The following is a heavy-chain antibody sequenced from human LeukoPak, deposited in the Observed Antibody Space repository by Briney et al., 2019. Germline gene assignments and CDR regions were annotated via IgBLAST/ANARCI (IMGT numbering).Heavy chain of an antibody. J-gene: IGHJ4*02. CDR1: GGSISSYY. Sequence: SETLSLTCTVSGGSISSYYWGWIRQPPGKGLEWIGYIYYSGSTNYNPSLKSRVTISVDTSKNQFSLKLSSVTAADTAVYYCARVSSGSTAFDYWGQGTLVTVSS. V-gene: IGHV4-59*01. D-gene: IGHD3-22*01. CDR3: ARVSSGSTAFDY. CDR2: IYYSGST.